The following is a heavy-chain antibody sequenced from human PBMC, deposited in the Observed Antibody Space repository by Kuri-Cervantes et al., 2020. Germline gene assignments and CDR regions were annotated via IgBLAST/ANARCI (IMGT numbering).Heavy chain of an antibody. CDR3: AREGNYYDSSGLDY. J-gene: IGHJ4*02. CDR2: ISYDGSNK. Sequence: GESLKISCAASGFTFDDYAMHWVRQAPGKGLEWVAVISYDGSNKYYADSVKGRFTISRDNSKNTLYLQMNSLRAEDTAVYYCAREGNYYDSSGLDYWGQGTLVTVSS. V-gene: IGHV3-30*03. D-gene: IGHD3-22*01. CDR1: GFTFDDYA.